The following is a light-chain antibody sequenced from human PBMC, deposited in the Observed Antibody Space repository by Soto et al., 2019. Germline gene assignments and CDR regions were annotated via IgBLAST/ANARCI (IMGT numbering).Light chain of an antibody. CDR3: QQYGSSPPQWT. CDR1: QSVSSSY. CDR2: GAS. J-gene: IGKJ1*01. Sequence: EIVLTQSPGTLSLSPGERATLSCRASQSVSSSYLAWYQQKPGQAPRLLIYGASSRATGIPDRFSGSGSGTDFTLTISRLEPEDFAGYYCQQYGSSPPQWTFGQGTKVEIK. V-gene: IGKV3-20*01.